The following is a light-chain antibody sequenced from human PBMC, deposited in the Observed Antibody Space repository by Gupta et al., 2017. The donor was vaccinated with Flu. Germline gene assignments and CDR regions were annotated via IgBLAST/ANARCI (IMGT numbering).Light chain of an antibody. CDR2: DAS. V-gene: IGKV3-11*01. CDR1: QSVSSY. CDR3: QQRSNWPQYT. Sequence: ATLSLSPGERATLSCRASQSVSSYLAWYQQKPGQAPRLLIYDASNRATGITARFSGSGSGTDFTLTISSLEPEDFAVYYCQQRSNWPQYTFGQGTKLEIK. J-gene: IGKJ2*01.